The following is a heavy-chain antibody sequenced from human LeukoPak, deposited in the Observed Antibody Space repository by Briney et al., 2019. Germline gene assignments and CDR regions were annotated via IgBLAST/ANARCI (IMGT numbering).Heavy chain of an antibody. Sequence: GGSLRLSCAASGFTFSSYAMTWVRQAPGKGLEWVSAITGGGDTTYYADSVKGRFTISRDNSKNTLYLQMNSLRAEDTAVYYCAKGPYCGGDCYYYFDYWGQGTLVTVSS. CDR3: AKGPYCGGDCYYYFDY. J-gene: IGHJ4*02. CDR2: ITGGGDTT. CDR1: GFTFSSYA. D-gene: IGHD2-21*02. V-gene: IGHV3-23*01.